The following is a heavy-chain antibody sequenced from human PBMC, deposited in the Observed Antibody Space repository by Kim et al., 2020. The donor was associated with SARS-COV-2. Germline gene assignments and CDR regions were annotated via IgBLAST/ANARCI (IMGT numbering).Heavy chain of an antibody. CDR1: GYTFTDYY. J-gene: IGHJ4*02. CDR2: INPNSGGT. CDR3: ARGATMTSSSLRDNF. Sequence: ASVKVSCKASGYTFTDYYLFWVRQAPGQGLEWMGRINPNSGGTTYAQKFQGRVIMTRDTSITTAYMELSSLKSDDTAVYYCARGATMTSSSLRDNFWGQGTQVTVSS. D-gene: IGHD6-6*01. V-gene: IGHV1-2*06.